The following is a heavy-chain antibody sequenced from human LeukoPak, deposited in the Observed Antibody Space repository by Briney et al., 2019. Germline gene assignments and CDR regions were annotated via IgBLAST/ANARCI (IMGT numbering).Heavy chain of an antibody. Sequence: SQTLSLTCTVSGGSISSGSYYWSWIRQPAGKGLEWIGRIYTSGSTNYNPSLKSRVTISVDTSKNQFSLKLSSVTAADTAVYYCARAVYNYDSSGYYRSYYFDYWGQGTLVTVSS. CDR1: GGSISSGSYY. V-gene: IGHV4-61*02. CDR3: ARAVYNYDSSGYYRSYYFDY. D-gene: IGHD3-22*01. CDR2: IYTSGST. J-gene: IGHJ4*02.